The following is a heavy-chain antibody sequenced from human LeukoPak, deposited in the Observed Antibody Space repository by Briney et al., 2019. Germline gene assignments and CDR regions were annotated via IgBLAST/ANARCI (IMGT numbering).Heavy chain of an antibody. Sequence: PGGSLRLSCAASGFTFSSYGMHWVRQAPGKGLEWVAVISYDGSNKYYADSVKGRFTISRDNSKNTLYLQMNSLRAEDTAVYYCAKDPGAGSYYYYMDVWGKGTTVTVSS. CDR2: ISYDGSNK. J-gene: IGHJ6*03. CDR3: AKDPGAGSYYYYMDV. V-gene: IGHV3-30*18. CDR1: GFTFSSYG.